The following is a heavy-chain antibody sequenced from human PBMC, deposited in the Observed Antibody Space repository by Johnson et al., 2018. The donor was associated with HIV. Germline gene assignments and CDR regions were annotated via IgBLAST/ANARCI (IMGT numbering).Heavy chain of an antibody. J-gene: IGHJ3*02. D-gene: IGHD3-10*01. V-gene: IGHV3-20*04. CDR3: AKDRDYYGSGLI. Sequence: MLLVESGGGVVRPGGSLRLSCAASGFTFDDYGMSWVRQAPGKGLEWVSGINWNGGSTGYADSVKGRFTISRDNSKNTLYLQMNSLRAEDTAVYYCAKDRDYYGSGLIWGQGTMVTVSS. CDR2: INWNGGST. CDR1: GFTFDDYG.